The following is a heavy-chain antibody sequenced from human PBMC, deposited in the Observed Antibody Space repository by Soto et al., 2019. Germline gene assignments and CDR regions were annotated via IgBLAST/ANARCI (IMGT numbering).Heavy chain of an antibody. CDR1: GYTFTSYY. CDR3: ARGPGSATGDRGVWVDP. D-gene: IGHD7-27*01. Sequence: ASVKVSCKASGYTFTSYYMHWVRQAPGQGLEWMGIINPSGGSTSYAQKFQGRVTMTRDTSTSTVYMELSSLRSEDTAVYYCARGPGSATGDRGVWVDPWGQGTLVTVSS. V-gene: IGHV1-46*01. J-gene: IGHJ5*02. CDR2: INPSGGST.